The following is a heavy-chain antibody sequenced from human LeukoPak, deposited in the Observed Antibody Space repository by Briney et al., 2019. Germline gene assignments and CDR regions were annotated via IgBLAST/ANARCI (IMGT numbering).Heavy chain of an antibody. CDR2: INAGNGNT. CDR3: ASTIRTGEWELLLFDY. J-gene: IGHJ4*02. V-gene: IGHV1-3*01. Sequence: ASVKVSCKAPGYTFTSYAMHWVRQAPGQRLEWMGWINAGNGNTKYSQKFQGRVTITRDTSASTAYMELSSLRSEDTAVYYCASTIRTGEWELLLFDYWGQGTLVTVSS. D-gene: IGHD1-26*01. CDR1: GYTFTSYA.